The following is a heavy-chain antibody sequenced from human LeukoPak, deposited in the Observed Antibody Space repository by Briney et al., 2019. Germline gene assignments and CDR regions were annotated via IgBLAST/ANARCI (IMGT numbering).Heavy chain of an antibody. Sequence: GGSLRLSCAASGFTFSSYAMSWVRQAPGKGLEWVSAISGSGVNTYFSDSVKGRFTISRDNSKNTLYLQMNSLRAEDTAVYYCAKVFGYGYYFDYWGQGTLVTVSS. CDR1: GFTFSSYA. V-gene: IGHV3-23*01. CDR2: ISGSGVNT. CDR3: AKVFGYGYYFDY. J-gene: IGHJ4*02. D-gene: IGHD5-18*01.